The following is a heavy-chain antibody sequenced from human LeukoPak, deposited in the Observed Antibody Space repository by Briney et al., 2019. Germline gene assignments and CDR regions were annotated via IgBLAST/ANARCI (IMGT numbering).Heavy chain of an antibody. J-gene: IGHJ4*02. Sequence: PGGSLRLSCAASGFTFSDYYMSWIRQAPGKGLEWVSYISGSGSTIYYADSVKGRFTISRDNAKNSLYLQMNSLRAEDTAVYYCARGLWFGEFTNPYFDYWGQGTLVTVSS. CDR1: GFTFSDYY. CDR3: ARGLWFGEFTNPYFDY. CDR2: ISGSGSTI. V-gene: IGHV3-11*01. D-gene: IGHD3-10*01.